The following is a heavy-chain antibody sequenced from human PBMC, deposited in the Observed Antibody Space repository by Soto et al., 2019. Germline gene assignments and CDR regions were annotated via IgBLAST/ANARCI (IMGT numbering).Heavy chain of an antibody. CDR3: ARDSLGELSSSFDY. V-gene: IGHV3-21*01. CDR2: ISSSSSYI. J-gene: IGHJ4*02. CDR1: GFTFSSYS. Sequence: GSLRLSCAASGFTFSSYSMNWVRQAPGKGLEWVSSISSSSSYIYYADSVKGRFTISRDNAKNSLHLQMNSLRAEDTAVYYCARDSLGELSSSFDYWGQGTLVTVSS. D-gene: IGHD3-16*02.